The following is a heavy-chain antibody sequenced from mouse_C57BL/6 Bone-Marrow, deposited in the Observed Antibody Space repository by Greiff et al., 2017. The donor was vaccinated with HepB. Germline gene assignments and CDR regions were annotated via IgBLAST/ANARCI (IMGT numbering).Heavy chain of an antibody. CDR1: GYTFTSYW. Sequence: VQLQQPGAELVMPGASVKLSCKASGYTFTSYWMHWVKQRPGQGLEWIGEIDPSDSYTNYNQKFKGKSTLTVDKSSSTAYMQLSSLTSEDSAVYYCARSEAQAADYWGQGTTLTVSS. J-gene: IGHJ2*01. CDR3: ARSEAQAADY. V-gene: IGHV1-69*01. D-gene: IGHD3-2*02. CDR2: IDPSDSYT.